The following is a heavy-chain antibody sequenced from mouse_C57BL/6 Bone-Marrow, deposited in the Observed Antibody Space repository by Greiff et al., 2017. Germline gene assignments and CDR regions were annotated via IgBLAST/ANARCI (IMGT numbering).Heavy chain of an antibody. V-gene: IGHV1-15*01. J-gene: IGHJ1*03. CDR3: TRRGTTVVATGYFDV. Sequence: VQLQQSGAELVRPGASVTLSCKASGYTFTDYEMHWVKQTPVHGLEWIGAIDPETGGTAYNQKFKGKAILTADKSSSTAYMELRSLTSEDSAVYYCTRRGTTVVATGYFDVWGTGTTVTVSS. D-gene: IGHD1-1*01. CDR1: GYTFTDYE. CDR2: IDPETGGT.